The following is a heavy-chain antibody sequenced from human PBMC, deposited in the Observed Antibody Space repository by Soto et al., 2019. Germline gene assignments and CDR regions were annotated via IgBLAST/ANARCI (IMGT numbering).Heavy chain of an antibody. J-gene: IGHJ6*02. CDR2: IIPIFGTA. V-gene: IGHV1-69*01. D-gene: IGHD2-15*01. Sequence: QVQLVQSGAEVKKPGSSVKVSCKASGGTFSSYAISWVRLAPGQGLEWMGGIIPIFGTANYAQKFQGRVTITADESTSTDYMELSSLRSEDTAVYYCARTEVVAAKYYYYYGMDVWGQGTTVTVSS. CDR3: ARTEVVAAKYYYYYGMDV. CDR1: GGTFSSYA.